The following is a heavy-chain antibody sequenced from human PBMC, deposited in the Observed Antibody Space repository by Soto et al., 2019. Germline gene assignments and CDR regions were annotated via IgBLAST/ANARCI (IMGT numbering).Heavy chain of an antibody. CDR2: MNPNSGNT. J-gene: IGHJ6*03. CDR1: GYTFTSYD. V-gene: IGHV1-8*01. D-gene: IGHD5-18*01. Sequence: ASVKVSCKASGYTFTSYDINWVRQATGQGLEWMGWMNPNSGNTGYAQKFQGRVTMTRNTSISTAYMELSSLRSEDTAVYYCARIGYSNGPLYYYYTDVSGKAPTVTVSS. CDR3: ARIGYSNGPLYYYYTDV.